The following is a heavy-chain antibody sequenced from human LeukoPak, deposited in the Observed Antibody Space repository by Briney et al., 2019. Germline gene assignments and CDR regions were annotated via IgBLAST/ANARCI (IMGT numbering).Heavy chain of an antibody. CDR1: GFTFSSYW. D-gene: IGHD6-19*01. CDR3: ARRGAVAATYYYDY. Sequence: GGSLRLSCAASGFTFSSYWMHWVRQAPGKGLVWVSRISPDGGNTDYAGSVKGRFTISRDNAKNTLYLHMNSLRADDTAVYYCARRGAVAATYYYDYWGQGTLVTVSS. CDR2: ISPDGGNT. V-gene: IGHV3-74*01. J-gene: IGHJ4*02.